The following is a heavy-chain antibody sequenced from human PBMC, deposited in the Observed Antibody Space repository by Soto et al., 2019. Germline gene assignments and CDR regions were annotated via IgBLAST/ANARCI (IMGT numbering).Heavy chain of an antibody. CDR3: AGEVASGY. J-gene: IGHJ4*02. D-gene: IGHD2-21*01. Sequence: QVQLVEYGGDVVQPGRSLRLSCAASGFTFSSYGMHWVRQSPGKGLEWVAVISYDGSVKYYADSVKGRFTISRDNSKNTLYLQMNSLRAEDTAVYYCAGEVASGYWGQGTLVTVSS. CDR1: GFTFSSYG. V-gene: IGHV3-30*03. CDR2: ISYDGSVK.